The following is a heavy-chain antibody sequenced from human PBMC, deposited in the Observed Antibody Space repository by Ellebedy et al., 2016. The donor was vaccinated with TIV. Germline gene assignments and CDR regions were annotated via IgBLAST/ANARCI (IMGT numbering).Heavy chain of an antibody. J-gene: IGHJ4*02. V-gene: IGHV3-15*01. CDR2: IKSKTDGGAA. CDR1: GFPFRNAW. D-gene: IGHD5-18*01. Sequence: GESLKIPCAAPGFPFRNAWMNWVRQAPGKGPEWVGRIKSKTDGGAADYAAPVKGRFTISRDYSKNTLYLQMNSLKTEDTAVYFWTTVYRYNYYSVWGQGTLVTVSS. CDR3: TTVYRYNYYSV.